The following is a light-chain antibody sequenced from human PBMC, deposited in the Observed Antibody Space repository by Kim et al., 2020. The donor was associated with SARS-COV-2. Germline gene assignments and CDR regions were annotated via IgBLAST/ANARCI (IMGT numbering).Light chain of an antibody. CDR3: QQRSNWSWT. J-gene: IGKJ1*01. V-gene: IGKV3-11*01. CDR2: DAS. CDR1: QSVSSY. Sequence: LSPGKRATLSCRASQSVSSYLAWYQQKPGQAPRLLIYDASNRATGIPARFSGSGSGTDFTLTISSLEPEDFAVYYCQQRSNWSWTFGQGTKVDIK.